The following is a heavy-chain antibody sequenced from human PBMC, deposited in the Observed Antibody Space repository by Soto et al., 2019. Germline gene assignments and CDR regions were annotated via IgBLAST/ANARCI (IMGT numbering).Heavy chain of an antibody. J-gene: IGHJ4*02. Sequence: GSLRLSCAVSGFTFSTYAMSWVRQAPGKGLEWVSAISRSGGNTYYADSVKGRFTISRDNSKNTLYLQMNSLRAEDTAVYYCAKDLACTNGGCYPWVDYWGQGNMVIVSS. CDR3: AKDLACTNGGCYPWVDY. CDR2: ISRSGGNT. D-gene: IGHD2-8*01. V-gene: IGHV3-23*01. CDR1: GFTFSTYA.